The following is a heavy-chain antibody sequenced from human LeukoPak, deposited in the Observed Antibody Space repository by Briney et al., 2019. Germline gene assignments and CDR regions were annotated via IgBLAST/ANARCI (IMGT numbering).Heavy chain of an antibody. CDR2: IYHSGST. V-gene: IGHV4-30-2*01. D-gene: IGHD5-12*01. Sequence: NPSQTLSLTCTVSGGSISSGGYYWSWIRQPPGKGLEWIGYIYHSGSTYYNPSLKSRVTISVDRSKNQFSLKLSSVTAADTAVYYCARDSATTLGSYYYGLDVWGQGTTVTVSS. CDR3: ARDSATTLGSYYYGLDV. J-gene: IGHJ6*02. CDR1: GGSISSGGYY.